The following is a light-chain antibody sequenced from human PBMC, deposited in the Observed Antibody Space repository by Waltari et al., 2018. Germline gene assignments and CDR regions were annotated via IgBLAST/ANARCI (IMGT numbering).Light chain of an antibody. J-gene: IGLJ3*02. CDR1: SNNVGNQA. CDR3: SAWDSSLSARV. V-gene: IGLV10-54*01. CDR2: SNN. Sequence: QAGLTQPPSVSKDLRQTATLTCTGNSNNVGNQAAAWPQQHPGHPPKLLSYSNNNRPSGISERFTASRSGNTASLTITGLRPEDEADYYCSAWDSSLSARVFGGGTKLTVL.